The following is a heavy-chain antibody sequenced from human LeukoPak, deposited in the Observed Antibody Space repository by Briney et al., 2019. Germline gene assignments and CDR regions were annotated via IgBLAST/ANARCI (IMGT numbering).Heavy chain of an antibody. CDR1: GGTFSSYA. D-gene: IGHD2-2*01. CDR2: IIPIFGTA. V-gene: IGHV1-69*13. Sequence: GASVKVSCKASGGTFSSYAISWVRQAPGQGLEWMGGIIPIFGTANYAQKFQGRVTITADESTSTAYMELSSLRSEDTAVYYCANLAYCSSTSCARAFDIWGQGTMVTVSS. CDR3: ANLAYCSSTSCARAFDI. J-gene: IGHJ3*02.